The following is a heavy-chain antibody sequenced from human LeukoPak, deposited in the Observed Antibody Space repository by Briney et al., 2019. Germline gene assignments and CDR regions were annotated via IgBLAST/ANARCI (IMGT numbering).Heavy chain of an antibody. V-gene: IGHV4-38-2*01. J-gene: IGHJ6*03. CDR2: MYHRGST. D-gene: IGHD4-11*01. CDR3: ARHRGDNSNPRYYFYYMDV. Sequence: PSETLSLTCSVSGHSISSGYYWGWIRQPPGKGLEWIGTMYHRGSTYYNPSLKSRVTMSGDTSKNHFPLKLSSVIAADAAVYYCARHRGDNSNPRYYFYYMDVWGKGTTVTVSS. CDR1: GHSISSGYY.